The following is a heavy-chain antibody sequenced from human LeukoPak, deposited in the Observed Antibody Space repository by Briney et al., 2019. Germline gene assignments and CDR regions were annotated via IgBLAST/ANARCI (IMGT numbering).Heavy chain of an antibody. V-gene: IGHV4-34*01. Sequence: SGTLSLTCAVYGGSFSGYYWSWIRQPPGKGLEWIGEINHSGSTNYNPSLKSRVTISVDTSKNQFSLKLSSVTAADTAVYYCARVRGGYYDILTGYYFDYWGQGTLVTVSS. D-gene: IGHD3-9*01. CDR3: ARVRGGYYDILTGYYFDY. CDR1: GGSFSGYY. J-gene: IGHJ4*02. CDR2: INHSGST.